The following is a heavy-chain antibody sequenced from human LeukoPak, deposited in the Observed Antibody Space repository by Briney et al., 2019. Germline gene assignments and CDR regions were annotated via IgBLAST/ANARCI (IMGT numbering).Heavy chain of an antibody. CDR1: SGSISSGGYY. CDR2: IYYSGST. Sequence: SQTLSLTCTVSSGSISSGGYYWSWIRQPLGKGLEWIGYIYYSGSTYYNPSLKSRVTISLDTSENQFSLKLSSVTAADTAVYYCARRPWDDAFDIWGQGTMVTVSS. V-gene: IGHV4-31*03. J-gene: IGHJ3*02. D-gene: IGHD1-26*01. CDR3: ARRPWDDAFDI.